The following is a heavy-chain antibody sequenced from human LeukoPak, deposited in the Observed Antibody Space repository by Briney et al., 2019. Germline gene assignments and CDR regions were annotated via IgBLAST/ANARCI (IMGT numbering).Heavy chain of an antibody. CDR2: INPNSGGT. Sequence: ASVTVSLKSSGYTFTGYYMHWVRQAPGQGLEGMGWINPNSGGTNYAQKFQGRVTMTRDTSISTAYMELRRLRSDDTAVYYCARVHHIFTGSSAFDYWGQGTLVTVSS. J-gene: IGHJ4*02. V-gene: IGHV1-2*02. CDR3: ARVHHIFTGSSAFDY. CDR1: GYTFTGYY. D-gene: IGHD3-9*01.